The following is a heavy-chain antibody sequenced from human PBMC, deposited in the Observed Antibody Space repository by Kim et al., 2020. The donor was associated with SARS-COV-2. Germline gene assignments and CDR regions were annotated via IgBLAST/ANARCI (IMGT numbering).Heavy chain of an antibody. CDR1: EFTFSNYW. D-gene: IGHD4-4*01. J-gene: IGHJ3*02. CDR3: ARELKIELSSPRQYDALDM. Sequence: GGSLRLSCAASEFTFSNYWMHWVRQMPGQGLEWVSRIKSDGSSKDYADSVMGRFRITRDNAWNKMYLEMNGLRVEDTAVYYCARELKIELSSPRQYDALDMWGQGTMVTVSS. CDR2: IKSDGSSK. V-gene: IGHV3-74*01.